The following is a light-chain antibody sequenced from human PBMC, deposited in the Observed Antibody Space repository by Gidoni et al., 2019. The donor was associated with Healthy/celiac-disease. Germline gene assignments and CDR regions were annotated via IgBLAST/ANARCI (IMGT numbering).Light chain of an antibody. CDR2: DAS. V-gene: IGKV3-11*01. CDR1: QSVSSY. J-gene: IGKJ2*01. Sequence: EIVLTQSPATLSLSPGERATRSCRASQSVSSYVAWYQQKPGQAPRLLIYDASNRATGIPARFSGSGSGTDFTLTISSLEPEDFAVYYCQQRSNWLRSTFGQGTKLEIK. CDR3: QQRSNWLRST.